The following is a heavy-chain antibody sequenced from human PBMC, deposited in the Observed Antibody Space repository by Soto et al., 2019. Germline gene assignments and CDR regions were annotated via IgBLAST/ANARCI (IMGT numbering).Heavy chain of an antibody. V-gene: IGHV4-31*03. CDR3: ARCDVITNNWFDP. D-gene: IGHD3-22*01. J-gene: IGHJ5*02. Sequence: QVQLQESGPGLVKPSQTLSLTCTVSGGSISSGGYYWSWIRQHPGKGLEWIGYIYYSGSTYYNPSLKSRVTISVDTSKTQFSLKLSSVTAADTAVYYCARCDVITNNWFDPWGQGTLVTVSS. CDR1: GGSISSGGYY. CDR2: IYYSGST.